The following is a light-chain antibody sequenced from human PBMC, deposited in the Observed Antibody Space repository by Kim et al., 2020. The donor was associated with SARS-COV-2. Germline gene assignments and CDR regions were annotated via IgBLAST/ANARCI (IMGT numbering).Light chain of an antibody. CDR2: WAS. CDR1: QSVFYSSKNKNY. J-gene: IGKJ4*01. V-gene: IGKV4-1*01. CDR3: QQANNFPLT. Sequence: DIVMTQSPDSLAVSLGERATINCKSSQSVFYSSKNKNYLAWYQQKPGQPPKLLISWASSRESGVPDRFSGSGSGTDFTLTISSLQPEDFATYYCQQANNFPLTFGGGTKVDIK.